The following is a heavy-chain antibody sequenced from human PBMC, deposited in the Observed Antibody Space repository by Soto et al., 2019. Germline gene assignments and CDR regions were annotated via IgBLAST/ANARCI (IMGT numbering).Heavy chain of an antibody. V-gene: IGHV1-8*01. D-gene: IGHD1-1*01. CDR1: GYTFTSYD. J-gene: IGHJ4*02. CDR2: MNPNTGNS. Sequence: QVQLVQSGAEVRKPGASVKVSCEASGYTFTSYDIYWVRQATGQGLDWMGWMNPNTGNSGYAQKFQGRVTMTSDTSISTAHMELSSLRSEDTAVYYCARRAETNGWNGFGADKYYFDFWGQGTLVTVSS. CDR3: ARRAETNGWNGFGADKYYFDF.